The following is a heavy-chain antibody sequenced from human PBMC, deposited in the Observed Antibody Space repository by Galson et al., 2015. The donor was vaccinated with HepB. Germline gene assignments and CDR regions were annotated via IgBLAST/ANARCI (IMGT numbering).Heavy chain of an antibody. V-gene: IGHV3-33*01. CDR1: GFTFSSYG. J-gene: IGHJ6*02. CDR2: IWFDGSNK. Sequence: SLRLSCAASGFTFSSYGVHWVRQAPGKGLEWVAVIWFDGSNKYYADSVMGRFTISRDNSKNTLYLQMNSLRAEDTAVYYCARDDGGWNYPKQRYYYGLDVWGQGTTVTVSS. CDR3: ARDDGGWNYPKQRYYYGLDV. D-gene: IGHD1-7*01.